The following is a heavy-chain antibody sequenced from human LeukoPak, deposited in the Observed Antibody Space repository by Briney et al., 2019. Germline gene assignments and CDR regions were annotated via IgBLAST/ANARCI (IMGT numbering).Heavy chain of an antibody. J-gene: IGHJ4*02. CDR1: GFTLSNHA. CDR3: ARDWGVNSGYYYYFDY. CDR2: ISGSGAMT. D-gene: IGHD3-22*01. V-gene: IGHV3-23*01. Sequence: GGSLRLSCAASGFTLSNHAMIWVRQAPGKGLEWVSSISGSGAMTYYADSVKGRFTISRDNAKNSLYLQMNSLRAEDTAVYYCARDWGVNSGYYYYFDYWGQGTLVTVSS.